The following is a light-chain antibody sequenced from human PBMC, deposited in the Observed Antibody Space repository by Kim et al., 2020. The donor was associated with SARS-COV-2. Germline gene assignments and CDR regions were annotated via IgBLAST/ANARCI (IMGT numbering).Light chain of an antibody. CDR3: QTWGTGINWV. Sequence: SVRITCTLSRGHSNYAIAWHQQQPEKGPRYLMKVNSDGSHTKGDGIPDRFSGSSSGAERYLTISSLQSEDEADYYCQTWGTGINWVFGGGTQLTVL. CDR2: VNSDGSH. V-gene: IGLV4-69*01. CDR1: RGHSNYA. J-gene: IGLJ3*02.